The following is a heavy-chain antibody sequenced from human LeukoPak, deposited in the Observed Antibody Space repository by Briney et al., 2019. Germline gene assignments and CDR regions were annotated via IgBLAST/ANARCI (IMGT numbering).Heavy chain of an antibody. D-gene: IGHD3-3*01. V-gene: IGHV3-7*01. CDR1: GFTFSSYW. Sequence: GGSLRLSCAASGFTFSSYWMSWVRQAPGKGLEWVANIKQDGSEKYYVDSVKGRFTISRDNAKNSLYLQMNSLRAEDTAVYYCARVGVMGTEVLRFLEWLTLDYWGQGTLVTVSS. J-gene: IGHJ4*02. CDR2: IKQDGSEK. CDR3: ARVGVMGTEVLRFLEWLTLDY.